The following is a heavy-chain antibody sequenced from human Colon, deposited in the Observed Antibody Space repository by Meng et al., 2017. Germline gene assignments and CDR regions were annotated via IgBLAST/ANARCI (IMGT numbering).Heavy chain of an antibody. J-gene: IGHJ4*02. Sequence: QGHLQHWGAGLLKPSETLSLTCAVYGGSFSGYYWSWIRQPPGKGLEWIGEINHSGSTNYNPSLKSRVTISVDTSKNQFSLKLSSVTAADTAVYYCARGIPFEGPYYGYWGQGTLVTVSS. CDR3: ARGIPFEGPYYGY. D-gene: IGHD3-16*01. CDR1: GGSFSGYY. V-gene: IGHV4-34*01. CDR2: INHSGST.